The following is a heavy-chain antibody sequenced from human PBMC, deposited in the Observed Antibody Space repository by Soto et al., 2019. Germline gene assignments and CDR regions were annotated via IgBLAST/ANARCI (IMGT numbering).Heavy chain of an antibody. CDR3: ARAECSSPDCLTAYYSYGLDV. Sequence: GGSLRLSCAASGFIFSNFEMHWVRQAPGKGLEWVSYINTAGSTKYYAESVKGRFTISRDNARNSLFLQMNSLRAEDTAVYYCARAECSSPDCLTAYYSYGLDVWGQGSTVNVYS. D-gene: IGHD3-9*01. CDR1: GFIFSNFE. J-gene: IGHJ6*02. CDR2: INTAGSTK. V-gene: IGHV3-48*03.